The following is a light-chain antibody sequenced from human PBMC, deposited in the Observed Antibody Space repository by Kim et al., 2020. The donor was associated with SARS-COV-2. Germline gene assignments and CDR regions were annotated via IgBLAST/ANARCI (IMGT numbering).Light chain of an antibody. CDR2: GAS. CDR1: QNIRTY. Sequence: DIQMTQSPSSLSANVGDRITITCRSSQNIRTYLNWYQQKLGTAPKFLIYGASTLQSGVPSRFSGSGSGTNFSITISSLQPEDFATYYCQQSYSNPQTFGQVTKVDIK. J-gene: IGKJ1*01. CDR3: QQSYSNPQT. V-gene: IGKV1-39*01.